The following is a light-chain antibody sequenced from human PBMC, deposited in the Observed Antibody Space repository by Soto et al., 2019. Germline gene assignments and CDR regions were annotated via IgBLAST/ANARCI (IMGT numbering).Light chain of an antibody. CDR1: SSDVGNYNS. CDR3: SSYTTSTTYV. Sequence: QSALTQPPSVSGSPGQSVTISCTGTSSDVGNYNSVSWYQQPPGTVPKLMIYEVTNRPSGVPDRFSGSKSGNTASLTISGLQPEDEADYYCSSYTTSTTYVFGTGTKVTVL. CDR2: EVT. J-gene: IGLJ1*01. V-gene: IGLV2-18*02.